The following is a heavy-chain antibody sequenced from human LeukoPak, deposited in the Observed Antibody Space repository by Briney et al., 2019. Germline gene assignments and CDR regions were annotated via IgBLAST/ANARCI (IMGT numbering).Heavy chain of an antibody. D-gene: IGHD2-2*01. CDR1: GFTFNNYA. V-gene: IGHV3-23*01. J-gene: IGHJ4*02. Sequence: GGSLRLSCAASGFTFNNYAMVWVRQAPGKRLEWVSAVTGKTGYTYYADSVKGRFTISRDNSRNTLYLQMNSLRAEDTAIYYCANSRSTGRGSYPPTYFDNWGQGTLVTVSS. CDR3: ANSRSTGRGSYPPTYFDN. CDR2: VTGKTGYT.